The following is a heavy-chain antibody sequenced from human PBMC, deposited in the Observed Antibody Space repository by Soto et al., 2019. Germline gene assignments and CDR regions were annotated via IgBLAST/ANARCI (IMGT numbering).Heavy chain of an antibody. D-gene: IGHD3-16*02. V-gene: IGHV3-23*01. CDR3: AKASTYEYVWGSYRYYFNY. Sequence: GSLRLSCEASGFPFSSYAMSWVRQAPGKGLEWVSGISGSGDRTHYVDSVKGRFTISRDNSKNTLYLQMNSLRVEDTAVYYCAKASTYEYVWGSYRYYFNYWGQGTMVTV. CDR2: ISGSGDRT. CDR1: GFPFSSYA. J-gene: IGHJ4*02.